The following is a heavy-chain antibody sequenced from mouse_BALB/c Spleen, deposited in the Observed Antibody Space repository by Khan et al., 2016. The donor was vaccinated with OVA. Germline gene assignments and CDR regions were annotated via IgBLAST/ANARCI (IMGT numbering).Heavy chain of an antibody. CDR2: MWGDGTT. CDR1: GLSLINYG. D-gene: IGHD1-2*01. CDR3: SIIYYGQAWFAY. V-gene: IGHV2-3*01. J-gene: IGHJ3*01. Sequence: QVQLKESGPGLVAPSQSLSITCTVSGLSLINYGVSWIRQPPGKGLEWLGVMWGDGTTNYHSTLKPRLSINKDNSKSKVFLQLTSLQTDDTAAYCCSIIYYGQAWFAYWGQGTLVTVSA.